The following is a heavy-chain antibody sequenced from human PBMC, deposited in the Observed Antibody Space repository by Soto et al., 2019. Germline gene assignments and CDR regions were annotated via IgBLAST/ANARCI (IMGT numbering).Heavy chain of an antibody. V-gene: IGHV3-30*18. CDR1: GFTFSSYG. CDR2: ISYDGSNK. Sequence: QVQLVESGGGVVQPGRSLRLSCAASGFTFSSYGMHWVRQAPGKGLEWVALISYDGSNKFYADSVKGRFTISRDNSQNTLYLQMNSLRPEDTAVYYGANQGGSSWGYWGQGTLVTVSS. CDR3: ANQGGSSWGY. D-gene: IGHD6-13*01. J-gene: IGHJ4*02.